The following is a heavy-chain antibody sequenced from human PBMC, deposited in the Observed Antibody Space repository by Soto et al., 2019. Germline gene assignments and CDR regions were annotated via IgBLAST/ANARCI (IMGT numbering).Heavy chain of an antibody. V-gene: IGHV3-30*03. D-gene: IGHD4-17*01. CDR1: GFTFSSYG. J-gene: IGHJ4*02. CDR3: ARRHDYGDYRVDY. CDR2: ISYDGSHD. Sequence: QVQLVESGGGVVQPGRSLRLSCVASGFTFSSYGMHWVRQAPGEGLEWVAVISYDGSHDYYADSVKGRFAISRDNSENTLYLQMNSLRAEDSALYYCARRHDYGDYRVDYWGQGTLVTVSS.